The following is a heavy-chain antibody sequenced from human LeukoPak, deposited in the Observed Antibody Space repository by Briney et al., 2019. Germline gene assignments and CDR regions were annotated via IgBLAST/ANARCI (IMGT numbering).Heavy chain of an antibody. D-gene: IGHD1-20*01. Sequence: SETLSLTCTVSGGSISSYYWRWIRQPPGKGLEWIGYIYYSGSTNYNPSLKSRVTISVDTSKNQFSLKLSSVTAADTVVYYCARDTVTGTTPGTFDYWGQGTLVTVSS. CDR3: ARDTVTGTTPGTFDY. V-gene: IGHV4-59*01. CDR2: IYYSGST. J-gene: IGHJ4*02. CDR1: GGSISSYY.